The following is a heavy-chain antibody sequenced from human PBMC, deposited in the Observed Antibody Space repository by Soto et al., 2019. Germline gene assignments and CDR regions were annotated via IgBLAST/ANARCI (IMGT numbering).Heavy chain of an antibody. V-gene: IGHV4-59*01. CDR2: IYYSAST. D-gene: IGHD3-22*01. CDR3: ALLNYDSSGYDSLFDS. Sequence: QVQLQESGPGLVKPSETLSLTCTVSGGSISSYYWSRIRQPPGKGLEWIGYIYYSASTNYNPSLNSVVTVSVATSKTRFSLKLSSVTAADTAVYYCALLNYDSSGYDSLFDSWGQGTLVTVSA. CDR1: GGSISSYY. J-gene: IGHJ4*02.